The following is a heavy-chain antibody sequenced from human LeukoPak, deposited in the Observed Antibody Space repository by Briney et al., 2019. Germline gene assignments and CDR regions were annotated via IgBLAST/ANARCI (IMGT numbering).Heavy chain of an antibody. V-gene: IGHV3-23*01. CDR2: ISGSDRSA. CDR3: AKDILPRDYGDYAGVV. Sequence: PGASLRLSCAASGFTFTSYAMSWVRQAPGKGLEWVSTISGSDRSAYSADSVKGRFIISRDNSKNTLYLQMNSLRAEDTAVYYCAKDILPRDYGDYAGVVWGQGTLVTVSS. D-gene: IGHD4-17*01. J-gene: IGHJ4*02. CDR1: GFTFTSYA.